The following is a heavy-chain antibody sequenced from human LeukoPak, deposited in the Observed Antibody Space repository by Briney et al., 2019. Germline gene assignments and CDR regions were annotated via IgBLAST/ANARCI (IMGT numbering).Heavy chain of an antibody. CDR1: GYTFTGYY. V-gene: IGHV1-2*02. D-gene: IGHD2-2*01. CDR3: ARNYCSSTSCYWYWFDP. J-gene: IGHJ5*02. CDR2: INPNSGGT. Sequence: GASMKVSCKASGYTFTGYYMHWVRQAPGQGLEWMGWINPNSGGTNYAQKFQGRVTMTRDTSISTAYMELSRLRSDDTAVYYCARNYCSSTSCYWYWFDPWGQGTLVTVSS.